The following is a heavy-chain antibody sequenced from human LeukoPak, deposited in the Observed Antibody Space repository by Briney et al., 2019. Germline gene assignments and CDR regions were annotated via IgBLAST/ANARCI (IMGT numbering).Heavy chain of an antibody. CDR2: INPNSGGT. CDR1: GYTFTGYY. CDR3: ARADYYYDSSGYYPSWFQH. Sequence: ASVKVSCKASGYTFTGYYMHWVRQAPGQGLEWMGWINPNSGGTNYAQKFQGWVTMTRDTSISTAYMELSRLRSDDTAVYYCARADYYYDSSGYYPSWFQHWGQGTLVTVSS. D-gene: IGHD3-22*01. J-gene: IGHJ1*01. V-gene: IGHV1-2*04.